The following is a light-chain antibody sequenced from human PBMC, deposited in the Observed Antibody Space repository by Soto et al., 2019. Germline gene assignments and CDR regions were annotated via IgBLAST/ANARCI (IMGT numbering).Light chain of an antibody. V-gene: IGKV4-1*01. J-gene: IGKJ3*01. Sequence: DIVMTQSPDSLAVSLGERATTYCKSSQSVLHSSNNKDYLAWYQQKPGQSPKLLIYWASTRESGVPDRFSGSGSATEFTLTISSLQAEDVAVYYCQQYYSTPFTFGPGTKVDIK. CDR2: WAS. CDR3: QQYYSTPFT. CDR1: QSVLHSSNNKDY.